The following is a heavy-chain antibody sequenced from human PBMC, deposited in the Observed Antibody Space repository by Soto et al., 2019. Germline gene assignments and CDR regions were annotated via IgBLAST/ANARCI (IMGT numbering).Heavy chain of an antibody. CDR1: GFTFTSCA. Sequence: GASVKVSCKASGFTFTSCAVQWVRQARGQRLEWIGWIVVGSGNTNYAQKFQERVTITRDMSTSTAYMELSSLRSEDTAVYYCAALGGVAATYYYYGMDVWGQGTTVTVSS. CDR2: IVVGSGNT. D-gene: IGHD2-15*01. CDR3: AALGGVAATYYYYGMDV. J-gene: IGHJ6*02. V-gene: IGHV1-58*01.